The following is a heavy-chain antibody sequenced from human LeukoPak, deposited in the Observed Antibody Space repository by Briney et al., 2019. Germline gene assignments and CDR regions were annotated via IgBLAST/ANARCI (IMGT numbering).Heavy chain of an antibody. CDR3: ARGPGIQGYYYGMDV. J-gene: IGHJ6*02. Sequence: SETLSLTCTVSGGSISSYYWSWIRQPPGKGLEWIGRIYTSGSTNYNPSLKSRVTMSVDTSKNQFSLKLSSVTAADTAVYYCARGPGIQGYYYGMDVWGQGTTVTVSS. D-gene: IGHD5-18*01. CDR1: GGSISSYY. V-gene: IGHV4-4*07. CDR2: IYTSGST.